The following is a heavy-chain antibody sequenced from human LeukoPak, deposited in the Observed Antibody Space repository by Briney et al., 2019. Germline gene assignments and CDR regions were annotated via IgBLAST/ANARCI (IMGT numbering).Heavy chain of an antibody. V-gene: IGHV4-61*05. CDR2: IYYSGST. J-gene: IGHJ6*03. CDR1: GGSISSSSYY. CDR3: ARHPLLRGVTYDYYYYMDV. D-gene: IGHD3-10*01. Sequence: SETLSLTCTVSGGSISSSSYYWGWIRQPPGKGLEWIGYIYYSGSTNYNPSLKSRVTISVDTSKNQFSLKLSSVTAADTAVYYCARHPLLRGVTYDYYYYMDVWGKGTTVTISS.